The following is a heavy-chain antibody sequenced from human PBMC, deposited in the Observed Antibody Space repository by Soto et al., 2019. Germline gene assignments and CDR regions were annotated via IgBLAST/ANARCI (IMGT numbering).Heavy chain of an antibody. CDR3: AREGIGEFGF. J-gene: IGHJ4*02. CDR1: GFTFNSFW. V-gene: IGHV3-7*01. CDR2: INQDGGER. Sequence: EVELVESGGGLVQPGGSLRLSCAASGFTFNSFWMTWVRQAPGKGLECVAHINQDGGERYYVVSVKGRFTISRDNAKNSLYLQMNGLRGEDTAVYYCAREGIGEFGFWGQGTLVTVSS. D-gene: IGHD3-10*01.